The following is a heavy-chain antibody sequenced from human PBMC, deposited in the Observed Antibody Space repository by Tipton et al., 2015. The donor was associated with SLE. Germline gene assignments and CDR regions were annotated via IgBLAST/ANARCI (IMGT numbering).Heavy chain of an antibody. D-gene: IGHD3-16*01. Sequence: GSLRLSCAASGFTFSSYEMNWVRQAPGKGLEWVSYISSSGSTIYYADSVKGRFTISRDNAKNSLYLQMNSLRAEDTAVYYCARDQHDYVWGSYYAFDIWGQGTMVTVSS. J-gene: IGHJ3*02. CDR3: ARDQHDYVWGSYYAFDI. CDR2: ISSSGSTI. CDR1: GFTFSSYE. V-gene: IGHV3-48*03.